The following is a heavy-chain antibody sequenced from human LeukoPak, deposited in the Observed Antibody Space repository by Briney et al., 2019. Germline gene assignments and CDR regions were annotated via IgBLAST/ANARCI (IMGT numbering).Heavy chain of an antibody. D-gene: IGHD1-14*01. CDR3: ARNFHPGNWDY. CDR2: ISDYNGKT. V-gene: IGHV1-18*01. Sequence: GASVKVSCKASGYTFSKYSINWVRQAPGQGLEWMGWISDYNGKTNYAQKLQDRVTMTTDTSTSTAYMELRSLRSDDTAVYYCARNFHPGNWDYWGQGTLVTVSS. J-gene: IGHJ4*02. CDR1: GYTFSKYS.